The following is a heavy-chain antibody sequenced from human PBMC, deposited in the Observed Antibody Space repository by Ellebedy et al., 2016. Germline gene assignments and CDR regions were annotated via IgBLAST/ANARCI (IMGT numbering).Heavy chain of an antibody. V-gene: IGHV3-23*01. CDR2: ITDNGGST. Sequence: GGSLRLSXAGSGFTFTTYAMTWVRLAPGKGLEWVSSITDNGGSTYYADSVKGRFTISRDNAKNTVYLQMNSLRAEDTAVYHCVRDYFFGFDPWGQGTLVTVSS. D-gene: IGHD3-3*01. CDR1: GFTFTTYA. J-gene: IGHJ5*02. CDR3: VRDYFFGFDP.